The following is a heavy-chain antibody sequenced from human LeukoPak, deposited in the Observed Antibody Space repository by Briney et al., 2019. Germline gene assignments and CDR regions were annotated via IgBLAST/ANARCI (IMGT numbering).Heavy chain of an antibody. CDR3: ARDHCTSTGCYENYYYGLDV. J-gene: IGHJ6*02. Sequence: ASVKASCKASGYTFTEDDVQWVGRAAGQGREWMGWMNPNSGGRNYAQKFQGRVTMTRDTSISTAYMELSRLRSDDTAVYYCARDHCTSTGCYENYYYGLDVWGQGTTVTVSS. V-gene: IGHV1-2*02. D-gene: IGHD2-2*01. CDR2: MNPNSGGR. CDR1: GYTFTEDD.